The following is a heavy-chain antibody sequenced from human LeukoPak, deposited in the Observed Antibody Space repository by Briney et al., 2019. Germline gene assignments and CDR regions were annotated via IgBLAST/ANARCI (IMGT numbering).Heavy chain of an antibody. CDR3: AKDIVTSQNWFDP. V-gene: IGHV3-30*02. D-gene: IGHD2/OR15-2a*01. CDR1: GFTFSSYG. Sequence: PGGSLRLSCAASGFTFSSYGMHWVRQAPGKGLEWVAFIRYDRSNKYYADSVKGRFTISRDNSKTTLYLQMNSLRAEDTAVYYCAKDIVTSQNWFDPWGQGTLVTVSS. CDR2: IRYDRSNK. J-gene: IGHJ5*02.